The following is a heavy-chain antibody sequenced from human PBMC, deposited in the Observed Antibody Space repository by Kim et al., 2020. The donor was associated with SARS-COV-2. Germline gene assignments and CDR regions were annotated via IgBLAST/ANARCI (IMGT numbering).Heavy chain of an antibody. D-gene: IGHD3-22*01. V-gene: IGHV4-39*01. CDR1: SYY. CDR2: IYYSGST. Sequence: SYYWGWIRQPPGKGLEWIGSIYYSGSTYYNPSLKSRVTISVDTSKNQFSLKLSSVTAADTAVYYCARHTSITMIVVVISAAYFDLWGRGTLAT. CDR3: ARHTSITMIVVVISAAYFDL. J-gene: IGHJ2*01.